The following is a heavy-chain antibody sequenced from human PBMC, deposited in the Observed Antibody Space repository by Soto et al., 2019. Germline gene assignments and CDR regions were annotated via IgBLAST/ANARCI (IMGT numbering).Heavy chain of an antibody. CDR2: IIPIFGTA. CDR3: ARVPSVDTIFGVVIVNWFDP. CDR1: GGTFSSYA. V-gene: IGHV1-69*06. J-gene: IGHJ5*02. D-gene: IGHD3-3*01. Sequence: SVKVSCKASGGTFSSYAISWVRQAPGQGLEWMGGIIPIFGTANYAQKFQGRVTITADKSTSTAYMELSSLRSDDTAVYYCARVPSVDTIFGVVIVNWFDPWGQGTLVTVSS.